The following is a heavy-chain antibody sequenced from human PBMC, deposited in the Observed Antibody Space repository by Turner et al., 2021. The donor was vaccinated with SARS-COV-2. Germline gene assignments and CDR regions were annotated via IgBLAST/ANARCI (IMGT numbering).Heavy chain of an antibody. J-gene: IGHJ5*02. D-gene: IGHD3-10*01. CDR1: GGSIRRTSYY. CDR2: IYYSGST. Sequence: QLQLLESGPGLVKLSETLSLTCTVSGGSIRRTSYYWGWIRQPPGKGLEWIGNIYYSGSTYYNQTLKSRVTISVDTSKNQFSLKLSSVTAADTAVYYCARPNTYYYGSGDSHGRSHNWFDPWGQGTLVTVSS. CDR3: ARPNTYYYGSGDSHGRSHNWFDP. V-gene: IGHV4-39*01.